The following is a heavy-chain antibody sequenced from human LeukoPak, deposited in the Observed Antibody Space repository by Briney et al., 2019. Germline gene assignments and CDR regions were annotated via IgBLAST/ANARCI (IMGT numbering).Heavy chain of an antibody. V-gene: IGHV3-7*01. CDR3: ARGFYSYGLLAFVY. CDR2: IKQDGSEK. CDR1: GFTFSSYW. Sequence: GGSLRLSCAASGFTFSSYWMSWVRQAPGKGLEWVANIKQDGSEKYYVDSVKGRFTISRDNAKNSLYLQMNSLRAEDTAVYYCARGFYSYGLLAFVYWGQGTLVTVSS. J-gene: IGHJ4*02. D-gene: IGHD5-18*01.